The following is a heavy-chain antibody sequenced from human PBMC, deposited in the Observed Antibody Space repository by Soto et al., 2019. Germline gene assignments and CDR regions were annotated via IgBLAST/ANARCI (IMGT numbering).Heavy chain of an antibody. D-gene: IGHD3-16*02. V-gene: IGHV4-34*02. CDR1: GASFTGHY. J-gene: IGHJ4*02. CDR2: VHHSGRT. Sequence: QVQLQQWGAGLLKPSETLSLTCAVSGASFTGHYWFWIRQPPGKGLEWLVEVHHSGRTSSNPALRSRVTISADTTNNRFSPRLRSVTAADTATYYGARGQYIGAITFEGLDVKVPNFDYWEQGTRVTFSS. CDR3: ARGQYIGAITFEGLDVKVPNFDY.